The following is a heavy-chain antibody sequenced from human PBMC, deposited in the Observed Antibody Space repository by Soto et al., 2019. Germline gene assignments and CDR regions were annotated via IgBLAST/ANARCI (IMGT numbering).Heavy chain of an antibody. CDR3: ARGMAYYDGSGPCFDY. Sequence: QLHLQESGPGLVKPSETLSLTCTVSGGSISSSNNYWGWIRQPPGKGLEWIGSIYYSGSTNYNPSLKSRVTMSVDKSKNQFSLKLTSVTAADTAVYYCARGMAYYDGSGPCFDYWGQGTLVTVSS. V-gene: IGHV4-39*07. J-gene: IGHJ4*02. D-gene: IGHD3-22*01. CDR1: GGSISSSNNY. CDR2: IYYSGST.